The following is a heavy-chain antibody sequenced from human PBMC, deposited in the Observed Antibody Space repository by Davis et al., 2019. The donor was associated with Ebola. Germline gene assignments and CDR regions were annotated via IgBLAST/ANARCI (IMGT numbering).Heavy chain of an antibody. CDR2: IIPIFGTA. V-gene: IGHV1-69*13. D-gene: IGHD1-26*01. CDR1: GYTFTSYG. Sequence: SVKVSCKVSGYTFTSYGISWVRQAPGQGLEWMGGIIPIFGTANYAQKFQGSVTITADESTSTAYMELSSLRSEDTAVYYCARSSGSYYDAFDIWGQGTMVTVSS. J-gene: IGHJ3*02. CDR3: ARSSGSYYDAFDI.